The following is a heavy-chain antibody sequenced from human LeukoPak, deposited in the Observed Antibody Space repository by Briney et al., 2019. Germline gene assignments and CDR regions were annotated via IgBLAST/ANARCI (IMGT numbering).Heavy chain of an antibody. CDR3: ARGAFGVVNLYYFDY. D-gene: IGHD3-3*01. CDR2: ISAYNGNT. J-gene: IGHJ4*02. Sequence: GASVKVSCKASGYTFTSYGISWVRQAPGQGLEWMGWISAYNGNTNYAQKLQGRVTMTTDTSTSTAYMELRSLRSDDTAVYYCARGAFGVVNLYYFDYWGQGTLVTVSS. CDR1: GYTFTSYG. V-gene: IGHV1-18*01.